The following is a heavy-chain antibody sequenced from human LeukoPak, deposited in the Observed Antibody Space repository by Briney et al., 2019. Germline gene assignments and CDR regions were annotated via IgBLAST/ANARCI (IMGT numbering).Heavy chain of an antibody. CDR2: ISYSGST. Sequence: SETLSLTYTVSGGSISGYYWSWIRQPPGKGLEWVGYISYSGSTNYNPSLKSRVTISVDTSKNQFSLKLSSVTAADTAIYYCARDGRAGSLFAYWGQGTLVTVFS. J-gene: IGHJ4*02. V-gene: IGHV4-59*01. D-gene: IGHD6-19*01. CDR1: GGSISGYY. CDR3: ARDGRAGSLFAY.